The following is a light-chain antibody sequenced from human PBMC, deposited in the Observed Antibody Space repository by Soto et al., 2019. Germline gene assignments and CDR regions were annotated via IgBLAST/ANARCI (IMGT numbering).Light chain of an antibody. V-gene: IGKV3-20*01. Sequence: EIVLRQSHNTLSLSPGERATLSCWASESVSSSYLAWYQQRPGQAPRLLIYGASSRATGIPDRFSGSGSGTDFTLTISRLEPEDFAMYYCQQYSASPRTFCQGTKVDI. CDR1: ESVSSSY. J-gene: IGKJ2*01. CDR2: GAS. CDR3: QQYSASPRT.